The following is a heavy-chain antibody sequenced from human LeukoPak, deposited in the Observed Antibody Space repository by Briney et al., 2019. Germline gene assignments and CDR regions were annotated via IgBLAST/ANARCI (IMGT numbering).Heavy chain of an antibody. Sequence: PGGSLRLSCAASGFTLSNAWMSWVRQAPGKGLEWVGRIKSKTDGGTTDYAAPEKGRFTISRDDSKNTLYLQMNSLKTEDTAVYYCTLGDPYGSGSYFDYWGQGTLVTVSS. CDR2: IKSKTDGGTT. V-gene: IGHV3-15*01. D-gene: IGHD3-10*01. J-gene: IGHJ4*02. CDR1: GFTLSNAW. CDR3: TLGDPYGSGSYFDY.